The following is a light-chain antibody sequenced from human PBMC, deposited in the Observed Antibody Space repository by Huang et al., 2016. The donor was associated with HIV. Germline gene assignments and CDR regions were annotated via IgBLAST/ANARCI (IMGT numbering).Light chain of an antibody. V-gene: IGKV4-1*01. Sequence: DIVVTQSPASLALSLGERAAINCTSSQSVFHSSNNKNYLNWYQLKPGQSPHLLIYWASTRESVVPDRFRGSGSGTDFTLTITSLQAEDVAVYYCHQYYSSPQTFGQGTKVEV. CDR2: WAS. CDR1: QSVFHSSNNKNY. CDR3: HQYYSSPQT. J-gene: IGKJ1*01.